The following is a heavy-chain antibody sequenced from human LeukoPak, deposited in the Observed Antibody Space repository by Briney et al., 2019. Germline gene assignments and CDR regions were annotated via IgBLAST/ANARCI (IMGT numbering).Heavy chain of an antibody. V-gene: IGHV1-69*06. J-gene: IGHJ4*02. Sequence: SVKVSCKASGGTFSSYAISWVRQAPGQGLEWMGGIIPIFGTANYAQKFQGRVTITADKSTSTAYMELSSLRSEDTAVYYCARGYYDYVWGSYRYIGYFDYWGQGTLVTVSS. D-gene: IGHD3-16*02. CDR3: ARGYYDYVWGSYRYIGYFDY. CDR1: GGTFSSYA. CDR2: IIPIFGTA.